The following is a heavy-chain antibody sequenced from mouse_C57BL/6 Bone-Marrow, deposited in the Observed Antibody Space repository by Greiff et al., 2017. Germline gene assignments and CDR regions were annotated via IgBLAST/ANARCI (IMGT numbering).Heavy chain of an antibody. V-gene: IGHV5-6*01. Sequence: EVKLVESGGDLVKPGGSLKLSCAASGFTFSSYGMSWVRQTPDKRLEWVATISSGGSYTYYPDSVKGRFTISRDNAKNTLYLQMSSLKSEDTAMYYCARPYLCDYWGQGTTRTVSS. CDR3: ARPYLCDY. D-gene: IGHD6-1*01. J-gene: IGHJ2*01. CDR1: GFTFSSYG. CDR2: ISSGGSYT.